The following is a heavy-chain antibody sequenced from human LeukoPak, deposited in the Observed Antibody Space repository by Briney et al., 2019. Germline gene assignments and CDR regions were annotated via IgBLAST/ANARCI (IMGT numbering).Heavy chain of an antibody. CDR2: ISSSGSTI. CDR3: ARALDSSSSRYQAFEE. J-gene: IGHJ4*02. V-gene: IGHV3-11*04. CDR1: GFTFSDYY. Sequence: GGSLRLSCAASGFTFSDYYMSWIRQAPGKGLEWVSYISSSGSTIYYADSVKGRFTISRDNAKSSLYLQMNSLRAEDTAVYYCARALDSSSSRYQAFEEWGQGTLVTVSS. D-gene: IGHD2-2*01.